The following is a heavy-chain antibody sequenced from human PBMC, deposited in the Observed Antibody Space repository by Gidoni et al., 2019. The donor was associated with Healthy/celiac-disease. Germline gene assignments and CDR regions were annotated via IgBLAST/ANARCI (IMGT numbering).Heavy chain of an antibody. CDR2: INHSGST. V-gene: IGHV4-34*01. J-gene: IGHJ4*02. CDR3: ARGPIVGATDY. CDR1: GGSFSGYY. Sequence: QVQLQQWGAGLLKPSETLSLTCAVYGGSFSGYYWSWIRQPPGKGLEWIGEINHSGSTNYNPSLKSRVTISVDTSKNQFSLKLSSVTAADTAVYYCARGPIVGATDYWGQGTLVTVSS. D-gene: IGHD1-26*01.